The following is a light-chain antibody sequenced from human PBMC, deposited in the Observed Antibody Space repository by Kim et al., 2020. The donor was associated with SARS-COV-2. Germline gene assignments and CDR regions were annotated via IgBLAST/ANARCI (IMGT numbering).Light chain of an antibody. J-gene: IGLJ2*01. V-gene: IGLV1-40*01. Sequence: GTISGTGGSSNIGAGYDGHWYQQLPGTAPKLLIYGNSNRPSGVPDRFSGSESGTSASLAITGLQAEDEADYYCQSYDSSLSGSVVFGGGTQLTVL. CDR2: GNS. CDR1: SSNIGAGYD. CDR3: QSYDSSLSGSVV.